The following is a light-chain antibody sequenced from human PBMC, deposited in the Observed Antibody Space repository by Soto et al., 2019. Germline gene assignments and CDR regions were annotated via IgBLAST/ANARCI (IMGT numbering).Light chain of an antibody. J-gene: IGLJ1*01. CDR2: QVS. CDR1: TSDIGNYNY. Sequence: QSALTQPASVSGSPGQSISISCTGATSDIGNYNYFSWYQQHPGKAPKLIIYQVSNRPSGVSNRFSGSKSGNTASLTISGLPSDDEADYYCSTYTGSNAPYVFGTGNKLTVL. CDR3: STYTGSNAPYV. V-gene: IGLV2-14*01.